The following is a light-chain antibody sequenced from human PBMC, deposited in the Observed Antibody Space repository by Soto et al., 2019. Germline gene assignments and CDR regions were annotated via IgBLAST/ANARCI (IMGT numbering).Light chain of an antibody. CDR1: QSVSTY. CDR2: DAS. V-gene: IGKV3-11*01. J-gene: IGKJ3*01. Sequence: EVVLTQSPATLSLSPGERATLSCRASQSVSTYLAWYQQKPGQAPRLLIYDASNRATGIPARFSGSGSGTDFTLTISSLEPEDSAVYYCQQCRDWLFGPGTKVDIK. CDR3: QQCRDWL.